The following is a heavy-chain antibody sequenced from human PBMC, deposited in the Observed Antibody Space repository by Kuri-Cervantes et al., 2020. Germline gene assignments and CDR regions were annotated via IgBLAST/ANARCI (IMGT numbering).Heavy chain of an antibody. V-gene: IGHV3-23*01. D-gene: IGHD3-3*01. Sequence: GGSLRLSCAASGFTFSSYAMSWVRQAPGKGLEWVSAISGSGGSTYYADSVKGRFTISRDNSESTLYLRMNSLRAEDTAVYYCAKTPNYNSWSGYFDSWGRGTLVTVSS. J-gene: IGHJ5*01. CDR3: AKTPNYNSWSGYFDS. CDR2: ISGSGGST. CDR1: GFTFSSYA.